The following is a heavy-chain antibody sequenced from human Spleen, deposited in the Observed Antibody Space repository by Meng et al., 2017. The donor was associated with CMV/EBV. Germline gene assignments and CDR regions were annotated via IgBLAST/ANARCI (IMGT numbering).Heavy chain of an antibody. J-gene: IGHJ3*02. V-gene: IGHV1-69*10. CDR2: IIPILGIA. Sequence: SVKVSCKASGGTFSSYAISWVRQAPGQGLEWMGGIIPILGIANYAQKFQGRVTITADKSTSTAYMQLSSLRSEDTALYYCARDNGQDDWLNDAFDIWGQGTMVTVSS. CDR1: GGTFSSYA. D-gene: IGHD3-9*01. CDR3: ARDNGQDDWLNDAFDI.